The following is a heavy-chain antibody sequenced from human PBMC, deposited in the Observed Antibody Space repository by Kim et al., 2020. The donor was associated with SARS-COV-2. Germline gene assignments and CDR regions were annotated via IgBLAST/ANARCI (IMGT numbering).Heavy chain of an antibody. CDR2: ISSSSSTI. D-gene: IGHD3-22*01. CDR1: GFTFSSYS. Sequence: GGSLRLSCAASGFTFSSYSMNWVRQAPGKGLEWVSYISSSSSTIYYADSVKGRFTISRDNAKNSLYLQMNSLRDEDTAVYYCAREDDYYDSSGYLTPPREEYFQHWGQGTLVTVSS. V-gene: IGHV3-48*02. CDR3: AREDDYYDSSGYLTPPREEYFQH. J-gene: IGHJ1*01.